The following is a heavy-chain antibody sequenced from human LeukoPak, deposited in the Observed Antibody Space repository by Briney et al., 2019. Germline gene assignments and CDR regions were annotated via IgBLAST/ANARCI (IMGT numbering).Heavy chain of an antibody. D-gene: IGHD2-2*01. CDR1: GFTFSNYA. V-gene: IGHV3-23*01. CDR2: ISGSGGST. J-gene: IGHJ4*02. CDR3: AKDTLVVPAAIDY. Sequence: GGSLRLSCAASGFTFSNYAMSWVRQAPGKGLEWVSAISGSGGSTYYTDSVKGRFTISRDNSKNTLYLQMNSLRAEDTAVYFCAKDTLVVPAAIDYWGQGTLVTVSS.